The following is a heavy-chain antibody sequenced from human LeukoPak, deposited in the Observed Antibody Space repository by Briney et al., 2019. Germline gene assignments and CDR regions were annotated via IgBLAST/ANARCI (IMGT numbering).Heavy chain of an antibody. CDR1: GGSIGSGGYS. CDR2: IYHSGST. V-gene: IGHV4-30-2*02. Sequence: SQTLSLTCAVSGGSIGSGGYSWSWIRQPPGKGLEWIGYIYHSGSTYYNPSLKSRVTISVDTSKNQFSLKLSSVTAADTAVYYCAGTLYGMDVWGQGTTVTVSS. D-gene: IGHD1-14*01. J-gene: IGHJ6*02. CDR3: AGTLYGMDV.